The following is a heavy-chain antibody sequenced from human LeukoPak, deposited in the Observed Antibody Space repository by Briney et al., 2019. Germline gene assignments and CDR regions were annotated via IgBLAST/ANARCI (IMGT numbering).Heavy chain of an antibody. CDR1: GFTFQNYA. Sequence: GGSLRLSCAASGFTFQNYAMSWVRQAPGKGLEWASSISGSGPSTDYADSVKGRFTISRDNAKNTLYLQMNSLRAEDTAVYYCARDEVGVGATHDYWGQGTLVTVSS. CDR3: ARDEVGVGATHDY. J-gene: IGHJ4*02. CDR2: ISGSGPST. V-gene: IGHV3-23*01. D-gene: IGHD1-26*01.